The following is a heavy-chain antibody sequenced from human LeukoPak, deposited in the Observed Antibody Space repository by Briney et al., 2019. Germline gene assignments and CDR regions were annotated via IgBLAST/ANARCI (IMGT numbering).Heavy chain of an antibody. CDR2: IIPIFGTA. V-gene: IGHV1-69*13. D-gene: IGHD4-11*01. CDR3: ARGLTTVTRHFDY. Sequence: SVKVSCKASGGTFSSYAISWVRQAPGQGLEWMGGIIPIFGTANYAQKFQGRVTITADESTSTAYMELSSLRSEDTAVYYYARGLTTVTRHFDYWGQGTLVTVSS. CDR1: GGTFSSYA. J-gene: IGHJ4*02.